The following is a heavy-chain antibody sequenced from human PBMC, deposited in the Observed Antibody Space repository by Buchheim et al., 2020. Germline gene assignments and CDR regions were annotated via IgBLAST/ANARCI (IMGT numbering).Heavy chain of an antibody. D-gene: IGHD3-22*01. J-gene: IGHJ5*02. CDR2: IYYSGST. CDR1: GASLRSDY. CDR3: ARDATADYDSSGYYFSANGFDP. Sequence: QVQMQESGPGLVKPSETLSLTCNVSGASLRSDYWSWFRQPPGKGLEWIGYIYYSGSTYYNPSLKSRVTISVDTSKNQFSLKLSSVTAADTAVYYCARDATADYDSSGYYFSANGFDPWGQGTL. V-gene: IGHV4-59*12.